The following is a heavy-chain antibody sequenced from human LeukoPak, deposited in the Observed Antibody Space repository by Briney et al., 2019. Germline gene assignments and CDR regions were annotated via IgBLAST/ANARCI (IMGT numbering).Heavy chain of an antibody. J-gene: IGHJ4*02. D-gene: IGHD3-3*01. V-gene: IGHV3-7*01. CDR1: GLTFSRYW. CDR2: IKQDGSEK. Sequence: GGSLRLSRAASGLTFSRYWMSWVRQAPGKGLEGGANIKQDGSEKYYVDSVKDRFNISRDNAKNSLYLQMDSLRAEDTAVYYCARDTYYDFWSGYYFYFDYWGQGTLVTVSS. CDR3: ARDTYYDFWSGYYFYFDY.